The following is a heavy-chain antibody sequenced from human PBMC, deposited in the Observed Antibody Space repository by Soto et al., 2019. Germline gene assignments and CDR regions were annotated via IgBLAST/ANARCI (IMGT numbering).Heavy chain of an antibody. CDR2: IWHAGSDK. D-gene: IGHD3-22*01. CDR3: ARSEYDSSGSYSPFDY. V-gene: IGHV3-33*01. CDR1: GFRFGVYT. Sequence: QVQLMESGGGVVQPATSLRLSCEGSGFRFGVYTMHWVRQAPGKGLEWVAVIWHAGSDKYYADSVKGRFTISRDNSKNTLYLHINSLTAEDTAVYYCARSEYDSSGSYSPFDYWGRGTLVTVSS. J-gene: IGHJ4*02.